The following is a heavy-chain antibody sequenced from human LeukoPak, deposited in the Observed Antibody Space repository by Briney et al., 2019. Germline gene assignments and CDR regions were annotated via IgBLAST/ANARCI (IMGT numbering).Heavy chain of an antibody. J-gene: IGHJ4*02. CDR1: GFTFSNCA. CDR2: ISGGGGST. CDR3: AKGKVVTGIDY. V-gene: IGHV3-23*01. Sequence: GGSLRLSCAASGFTFSNCAMSWVRQTPGKGLEWVSAISGGGGSTYYADSVKGRFTISRDNSKNTLYLQMNSLKAEDTAVYYCAKGKVVTGIDYWGQGTLVTVSS. D-gene: IGHD2-21*02.